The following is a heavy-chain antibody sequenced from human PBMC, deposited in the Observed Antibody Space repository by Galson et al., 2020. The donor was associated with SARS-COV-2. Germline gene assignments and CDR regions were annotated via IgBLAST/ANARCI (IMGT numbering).Heavy chain of an antibody. V-gene: IGHV6-1*01. CDR3: AREVRLTGTTGYYYYYGMDV. Sequence: SQTLSLTCAISGDSVSSNSAAWNWIRQSPSRGLEWLGRTYYRSKWYNDYAVSVKSRITINPDTSKNQFSLQLNSVTPEDTAVYYCAREVRLTGTTGYYYYYGMDVWGQGTTVTVSS. CDR1: GDSVSSNSAA. J-gene: IGHJ6*02. D-gene: IGHD1-7*01. CDR2: TYYRSKWYN.